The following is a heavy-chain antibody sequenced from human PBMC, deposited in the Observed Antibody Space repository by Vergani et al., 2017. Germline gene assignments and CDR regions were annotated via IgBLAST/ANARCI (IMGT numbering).Heavy chain of an antibody. CDR1: GFKFDDYV. Sequence: VESGGVVVQPGGSLRLSCAASGFKFDDYVMHWIRQRPGKGLEWVSLISWDGGTIYYADSVRGRFIISRDNSANSLFLQMDSLKSEDSALYYCAKGNGLASIWGFFDSWGQGTLVTVSS. CDR2: ISWDGGTI. J-gene: IGHJ4*02. D-gene: IGHD5-12*01. V-gene: IGHV3-43D*03. CDR3: AKGNGLASIWGFFDS.